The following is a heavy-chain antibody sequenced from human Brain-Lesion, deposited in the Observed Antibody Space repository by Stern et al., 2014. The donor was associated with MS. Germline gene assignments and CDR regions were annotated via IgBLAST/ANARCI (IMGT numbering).Heavy chain of an antibody. V-gene: IGHV1-2*02. CDR3: ARDQRGITIFGVVTDYYYLGMDV. D-gene: IGHD3-3*01. J-gene: IGHJ6*02. Sequence: VQLVQSGAEVKKPGASVKVSCKTSGYIFTGYSIHWVRQAPGQGLEWMAWINPNTGGTKYAQKFQGRATMSRDTSISTAYVELSSLTSDDTAVYYCARDQRGITIFGVVTDYYYLGMDVWGQGTTVTVSS. CDR2: INPNTGGT. CDR1: GYIFTGYS.